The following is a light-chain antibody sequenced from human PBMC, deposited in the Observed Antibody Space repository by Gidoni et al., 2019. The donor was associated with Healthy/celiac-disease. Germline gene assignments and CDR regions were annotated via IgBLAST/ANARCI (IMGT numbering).Light chain of an antibody. V-gene: IGLV2-14*01. Sequence: QSALTQPASVSGSTGQSITISCTGTSSDVGGYNYVSWYQQHPGKAPKLMIYEVSNRPSGVSNRFSGSKSGNTASLTISGLQAEDEADYYCSSYTSSSTLEIGGGTKLTVL. CDR1: SSDVGGYNY. CDR3: SSYTSSSTLE. CDR2: EVS. J-gene: IGLJ2*01.